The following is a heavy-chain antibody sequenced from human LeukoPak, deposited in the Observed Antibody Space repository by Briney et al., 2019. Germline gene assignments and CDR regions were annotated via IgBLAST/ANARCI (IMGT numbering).Heavy chain of an antibody. CDR3: AKLSHSSGYPTHFDY. CDR2: ISSSSSYI. V-gene: IGHV3-21*04. Sequence: PGGSLRLSCAASGFTFSSYSMNWVRQAPGKGLEWVSSISSSSSYIYYADSVKGRFTISRDNAKNTLYLQMNSLRAEDTAVYYCAKLSHSSGYPTHFDYWGQGTLVTVSS. D-gene: IGHD3-22*01. CDR1: GFTFSSYS. J-gene: IGHJ4*02.